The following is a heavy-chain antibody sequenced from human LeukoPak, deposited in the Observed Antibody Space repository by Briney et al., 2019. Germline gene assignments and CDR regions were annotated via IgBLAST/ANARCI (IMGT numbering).Heavy chain of an antibody. Sequence: GGSLRLSCAASGFTLSSYAMSWVRQAPGKGLEWVSGISGSGGSTYYADSVKGRFTISRDTSKNTLYLQMNGLRAEDTAVYFCSGGGGWQGFDYWGQGTLVTVSS. V-gene: IGHV3-23*01. CDR1: GFTLSSYA. CDR3: SGGGGWQGFDY. D-gene: IGHD6-19*01. J-gene: IGHJ4*02. CDR2: ISGSGGST.